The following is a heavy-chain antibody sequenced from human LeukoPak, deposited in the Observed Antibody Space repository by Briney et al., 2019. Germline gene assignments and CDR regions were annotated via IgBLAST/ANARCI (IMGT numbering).Heavy chain of an antibody. CDR2: INHSGST. J-gene: IGHJ4*02. V-gene: IGHV4-39*07. CDR3: ARVSRGYSYGSGDY. CDR1: GVSVSSGSYY. D-gene: IGHD5-18*01. Sequence: TSETLSLTCTVSGVSVSSGSYYWSWIRQPPGKGLEWIGEINHSGSTNYNPSLKSRVTISVDTSKNQFSLKLSSVTAADTAVYYCARVSRGYSYGSGDYWGQGTLVTVSS.